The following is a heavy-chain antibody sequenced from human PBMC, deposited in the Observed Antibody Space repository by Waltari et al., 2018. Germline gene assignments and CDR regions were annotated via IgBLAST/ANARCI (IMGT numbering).Heavy chain of an antibody. Sequence: EVQLLESGGGLVQPGGSLRLSCAASGFPFSGYTMTWVGQAPGKGVGWVSTIRGSGGETYYADSVKGRFTISRDNSRNTLYLQMNTLRAGDTAVYYCAKSLGDTYGRYPMDYWGQGTLVTVSS. D-gene: IGHD3-10*01. CDR2: IRGSGGET. CDR1: GFPFSGYT. J-gene: IGHJ4*02. V-gene: IGHV3-23*01. CDR3: AKSLGDTYGRYPMDY.